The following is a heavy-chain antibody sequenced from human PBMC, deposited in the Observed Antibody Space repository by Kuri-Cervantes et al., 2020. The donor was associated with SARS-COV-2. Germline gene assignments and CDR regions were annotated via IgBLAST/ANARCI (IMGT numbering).Heavy chain of an antibody. Sequence: SETLSLTCTVSGGSISSYYWSWIRQPPGKGLEWIGYIYYSGSTNYNPSLKSRVTISVDTSKNQFSLKLSSVTAADTAVYYCARSLRPAGWFDPWGQGTLVTVSS. V-gene: IGHV4-59*01. CDR1: GGSISSYY. J-gene: IGHJ5*02. D-gene: IGHD5/OR15-5a*01. CDR2: IYYSGST. CDR3: ARSLRPAGWFDP.